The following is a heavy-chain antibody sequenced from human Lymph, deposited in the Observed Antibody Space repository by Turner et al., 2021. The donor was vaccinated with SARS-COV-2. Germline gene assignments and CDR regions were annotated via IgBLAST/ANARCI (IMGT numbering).Heavy chain of an antibody. V-gene: IGHV3-48*03. CDR3: ARDQYYDSSGYYFFRASYFDL. CDR2: ISSSGGTI. J-gene: IGHJ2*01. CDR1: RFTFNPYE. D-gene: IGHD3-22*01. Sequence: EVQLVESGGGLVQPGGSLRLSCAASRFTFNPYEMNWVRQAPGKGLEWVSYISSSGGTIYYADSVKGRFTISRDNAKNSLYLQMNSLRAEDTAVYYCARDQYYDSSGYYFFRASYFDLWGRGTLVTVSS.